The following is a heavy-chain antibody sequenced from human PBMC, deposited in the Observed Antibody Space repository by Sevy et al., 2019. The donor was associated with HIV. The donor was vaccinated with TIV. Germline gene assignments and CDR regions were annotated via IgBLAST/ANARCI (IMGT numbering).Heavy chain of an antibody. CDR3: AGSAVYDILTGFYYYGMDV. D-gene: IGHD3-9*01. V-gene: IGHV1-58*01. J-gene: IGHJ6*02. CDR2: IVVGSGNT. CDR1: GFTFTSSA. Sequence: ASVKVSCKASGFTFTSSAVQWVRQARGQRLEWIGWIVVGSGNTNYAQKFQERVTITRDMSTSTAYMELSSLRSEDTAVYYCAGSAVYDILTGFYYYGMDVWGQGTTVTVSS.